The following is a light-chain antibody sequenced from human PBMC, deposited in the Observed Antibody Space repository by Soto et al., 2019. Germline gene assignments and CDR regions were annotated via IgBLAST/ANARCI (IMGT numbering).Light chain of an antibody. CDR1: QSISRY. Sequence: DIQMTQSPSSLSASVGDRVTITCRASQSISRYLHWYQQKPGKAPKLLIYDASNLQTGVPSRFSGSGYGTDFTLTISSLQAEDVATYSCQQSSSTPWTFGQGTKVEIK. J-gene: IGKJ1*01. CDR3: QQSSSTPWT. V-gene: IGKV1-39*01. CDR2: DAS.